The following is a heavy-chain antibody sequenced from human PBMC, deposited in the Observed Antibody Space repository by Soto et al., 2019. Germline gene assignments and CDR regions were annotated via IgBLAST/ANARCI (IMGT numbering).Heavy chain of an antibody. CDR3: ARIWGDYGVYTSYHCMDD. J-gene: IGHJ6*02. CDR2: IYYSGST. CDR1: GGSVSSGSYY. V-gene: IGHV4-61*01. D-gene: IGHD4-17*01. Sequence: QVQLQESGPGLVKSSETLSLTCTVSGGSVSSGSYYWSWIRQPPGKGLEWIGYIYYSGSTNYNPSLKSPVTISVDTSTNQFSLKLSAVTAADTAVYYCARIWGDYGVYTSYHCMDDWGQGTTVTVSS.